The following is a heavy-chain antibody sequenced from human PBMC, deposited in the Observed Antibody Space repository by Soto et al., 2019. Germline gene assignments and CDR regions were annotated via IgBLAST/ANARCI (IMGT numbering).Heavy chain of an antibody. Sequence: QVQLVQSGAEVKKPGASVKVSCKASGYTFTSYGISWLRQAPGQGLEWMGWISAYNGNTNYAQNFQGRVTMTTDTSTSTVYMELRSLRSDDTAIYCCARGGAAACRGWFFDYWGRGTLVTVSP. V-gene: IGHV1-18*04. CDR3: ARGGAAACRGWFFDY. J-gene: IGHJ2*01. CDR2: ISAYNGNT. D-gene: IGHD6-13*01. CDR1: GYTFTSYG.